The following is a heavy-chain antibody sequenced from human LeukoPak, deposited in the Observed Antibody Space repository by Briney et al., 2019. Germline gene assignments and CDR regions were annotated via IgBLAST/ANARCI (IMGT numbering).Heavy chain of an antibody. V-gene: IGHV3-30*18. J-gene: IGHJ4*02. CDR3: AKPESFDY. CDR2: ISYDGSNK. CDR1: GFTFSNYG. Sequence: GGSLRLSCAASGFTFSNYGMHWVRQAPGKGLEWVAVISYDGSNKYYADSVKGRFTISRDNSKNTLYLQMNSLRAEDTAVYYCAKPESFDYWGQGTLVTVSS. D-gene: IGHD1-14*01.